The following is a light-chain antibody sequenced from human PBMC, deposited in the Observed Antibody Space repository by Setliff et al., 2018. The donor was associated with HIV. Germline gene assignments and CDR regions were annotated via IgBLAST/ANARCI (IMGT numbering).Light chain of an antibody. V-gene: IGLV2-14*03. CDR1: SSDVGAYNF. J-gene: IGLJ1*01. CDR3: SSYTTSRQFV. Sequence: QSALTQPASVSGSPGQSVTISCTGTSSDVGAYNFVSWYQQHPGRAPKPMIYDVINRNSGVSIRFSGSKSGNAASLTISGLQAEDEADYYCSSYTTSRQFVFGSGTKV. CDR2: DVI.